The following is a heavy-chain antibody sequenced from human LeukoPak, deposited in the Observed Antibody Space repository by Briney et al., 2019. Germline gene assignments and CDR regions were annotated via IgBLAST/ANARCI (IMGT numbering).Heavy chain of an antibody. V-gene: IGHV1-18*01. D-gene: IGHD3-3*01. J-gene: IGHJ4*02. CDR3: ARDFWSGYRKGYFDY. CDR1: GYTFTSYS. CDR2: ISTYDGNT. Sequence: ASVKVSCKASGYTFTSYSISWVRQAPGQGLEWMGWISTYDGNTKYAQNLQGRVIMTTDTSTSTVYMVLRSLRSDDTAVYYCARDFWSGYRKGYFDYWGQGTLVTVSS.